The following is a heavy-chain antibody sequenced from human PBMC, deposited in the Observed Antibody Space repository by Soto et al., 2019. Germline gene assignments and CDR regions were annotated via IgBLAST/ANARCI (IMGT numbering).Heavy chain of an antibody. J-gene: IGHJ4*02. CDR1: GFTFSSYA. V-gene: IGHV3-30-3*01. CDR3: ASPHGSGSYYPFDY. CDR2: ISYDGSNK. Sequence: QVQLVESGGGVVQPGRSPRLSCAASGFTFSSYAMHWVRQAPGKGLEWVAVISYDGSNKYYADSVKGRFTISRDNSKNTLYLQMNSLRAEDTAVYYCASPHGSGSYYPFDYWGQGTLVTVSS. D-gene: IGHD3-10*01.